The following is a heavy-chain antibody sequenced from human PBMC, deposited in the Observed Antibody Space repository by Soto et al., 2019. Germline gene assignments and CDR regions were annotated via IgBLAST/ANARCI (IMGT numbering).Heavy chain of an antibody. CDR3: AKGASMIVPDGMDV. CDR1: GFTFSSYA. V-gene: IGHV3-23*01. Sequence: GGFLTLSCAASGFTFSSYARSLVRQAPGKGLEWVSAISGSGGSTYYADSVKGRFTISRDNSKNTLYLQMNSLRAEDTAVYYCAKGASMIVPDGMDVWGQGTTVTVSS. J-gene: IGHJ6*02. CDR2: ISGSGGST. D-gene: IGHD2-2*01.